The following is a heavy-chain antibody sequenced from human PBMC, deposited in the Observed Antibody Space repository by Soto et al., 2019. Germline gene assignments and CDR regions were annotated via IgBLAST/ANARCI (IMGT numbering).Heavy chain of an antibody. V-gene: IGHV3-7*05. Sequence: EVQLVESGGGLVQPGGSLRLSCAASGFTFSTYWMSWVRQAPGKGLEWVANIKQDGSDKYYVDSVKGRFTISRDNAKNSLCLQLNGLRAEDTAVYYRARVKSLAGHYWGQGTLVTDSS. J-gene: IGHJ4*02. CDR2: IKQDGSDK. D-gene: IGHD2-15*01. CDR1: GFTFSTYW. CDR3: ARVKSLAGHY.